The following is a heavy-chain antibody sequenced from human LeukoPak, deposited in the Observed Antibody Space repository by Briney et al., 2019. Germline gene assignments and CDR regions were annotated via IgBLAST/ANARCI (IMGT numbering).Heavy chain of an antibody. D-gene: IGHD6-13*01. V-gene: IGHV3-21*01. CDR1: GFPFSSYS. J-gene: IGHJ4*02. CDR3: ARAIRATGSDY. CDR2: ITSTGSDK. Sequence: GGSLRLPCAASGFPFSSYSMNWVRPAPGKRLEWVSSITSTGSDKYYAYSLKGRFTVSRDNAKNSLFLEMNSLRAGDTAVYYCARAIRATGSDYWGQGTLVTVSS.